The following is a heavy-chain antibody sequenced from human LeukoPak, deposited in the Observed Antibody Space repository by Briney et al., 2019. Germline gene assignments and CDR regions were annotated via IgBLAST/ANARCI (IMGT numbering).Heavy chain of an antibody. D-gene: IGHD6-19*01. CDR3: ANPGYSSGWYYFDY. CDR2: ISGSGGST. V-gene: IGHV3-23*01. CDR1: GFTFSSYA. J-gene: IGHJ4*02. Sequence: GGPLRLSCAASGFTFSSYAISWVRQAPGKGLEWVSTISGSGGSTYYADSVKGRFIISRDSSKNTLYLQMSSLRAEDTAVYYCANPGYSSGWYYFDYWGQGTLVTVSS.